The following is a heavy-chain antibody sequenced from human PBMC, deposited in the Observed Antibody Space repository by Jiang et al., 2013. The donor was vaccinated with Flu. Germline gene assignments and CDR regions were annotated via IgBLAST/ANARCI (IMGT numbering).Heavy chain of an antibody. CDR3: ARVGCSGGSCYGTLSWFDP. J-gene: IGHJ5*02. CDR2: IYYSGST. CDR1: GGVHSVVTY. V-gene: IGHV4-59*01. Sequence: GGVHSVVTYWSWIRQPPRKGLEWIGYIYYSGSTNYNPSLKSRVTISVDTSKNQFSLKLSSVTAADTAVYYCARVGCSGGSCYGTLSWFDPRGQGTLVTVSS. D-gene: IGHD2-15*01.